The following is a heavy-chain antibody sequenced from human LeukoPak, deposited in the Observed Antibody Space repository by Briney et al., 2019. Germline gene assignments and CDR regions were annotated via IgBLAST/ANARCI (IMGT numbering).Heavy chain of an antibody. Sequence: KSSETLSLTCTVSGGSISSGSYYWSWIRQPAGKGLEWIGRIYTSGSTNYNPSLKSRVTISVDTSKNQFSLKLSSVTAADTAVYYCARGQDSSSWYVAWGQGTLVTVSS. CDR3: ARGQDSSSWYVA. D-gene: IGHD6-13*01. CDR1: GGSISSGSYY. CDR2: IYTSGST. J-gene: IGHJ4*02. V-gene: IGHV4-61*02.